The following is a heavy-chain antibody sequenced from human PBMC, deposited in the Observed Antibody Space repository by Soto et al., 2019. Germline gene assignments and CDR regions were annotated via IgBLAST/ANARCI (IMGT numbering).Heavy chain of an antibody. CDR3: ARDSGIPGRYWYFGL. CDR2: INPKRGGT. CDR1: GYTFSDYF. V-gene: IGHV1-2*02. D-gene: IGHD2-21*01. J-gene: IGHJ2*01. Sequence: QVQLVQSGAEVKKPGASVKVSCTTYGYTFSDYFLHWVRQAPGQGPEWMGFINPKRGGTEYAQKFQGRDTMTRDTSSSTVYMDLSGLTSDDTAIYYCARDSGIPGRYWYFGLWGRGTLVTVSS.